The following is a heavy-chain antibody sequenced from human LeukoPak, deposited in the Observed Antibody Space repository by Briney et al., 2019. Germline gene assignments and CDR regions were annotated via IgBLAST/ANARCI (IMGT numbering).Heavy chain of an antibody. CDR2: ISSSSTTI. D-gene: IGHD2-21*02. CDR1: GFTFSSYS. V-gene: IGHV3-48*02. J-gene: IGHJ3*02. Sequence: GGSLRLSCAASGFTFSSYSMNWVRQAPGKGLEWVSYISSSSTTIYYADSLKGRFTIPRDNGKNPLYLQMNSLRDEDTAVYYCARDRYCGGDCYSNAFDIWGQGTMVTVSS. CDR3: ARDRYCGGDCYSNAFDI.